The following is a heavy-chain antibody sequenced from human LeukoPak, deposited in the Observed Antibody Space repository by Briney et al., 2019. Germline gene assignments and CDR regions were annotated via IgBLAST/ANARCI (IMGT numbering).Heavy chain of an antibody. J-gene: IGHJ4*02. CDR1: GGPFSGYY. V-gene: IGHV4-4*09. CDR2: IYTSGSP. Sequence: PSETLSLTCTVSGGPFSGYYWCWIRQPPGEGLEWIGFIYTSGSPSYNPSLKSRVTISIDTSKNQFSLKLSSVTAADTAVYYCARQATSASYSYDYWGQGTLVTVSS. D-gene: IGHD1-26*01. CDR3: ARQATSASYSYDY.